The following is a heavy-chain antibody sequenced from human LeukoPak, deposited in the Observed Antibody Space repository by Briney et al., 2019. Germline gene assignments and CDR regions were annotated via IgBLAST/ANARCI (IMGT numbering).Heavy chain of an antibody. CDR1: GFTFSSYS. D-gene: IGHD6-13*01. V-gene: IGHV3-53*01. J-gene: IGHJ4*02. Sequence: GGSLRLSCAASGFTFSSYSMNWVRQAPGKGLEWVSVIYSGGSTYYADSVKGRFTISRDNSKNTLYLQMNSLRAEDTAVYYCARDFRQQLVLWGQGTLVTVSS. CDR3: ARDFRQQLVL. CDR2: IYSGGST.